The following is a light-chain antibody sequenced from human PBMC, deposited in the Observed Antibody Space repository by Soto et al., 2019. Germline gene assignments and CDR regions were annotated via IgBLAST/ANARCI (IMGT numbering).Light chain of an antibody. CDR3: AAWDDSLNVAV. CDR2: SNN. Sequence: QSVLTQPPSASGTPGQRVTISCSGSSSNIGTNTVNWYQQLPGTAPKLLIYSNNQRPSGVPDRFSGSQSGTSASLAISGLQSEDEADYYCAAWDDSLNVAVFGGGTQLTVL. CDR1: SSNIGTNT. V-gene: IGLV1-44*01. J-gene: IGLJ7*01.